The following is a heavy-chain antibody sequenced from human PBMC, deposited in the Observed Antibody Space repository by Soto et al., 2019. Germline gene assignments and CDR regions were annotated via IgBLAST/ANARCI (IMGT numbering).Heavy chain of an antibody. Sequence: EVQVVESGGDLVEPGGSLRLSCVTSGFMFSSAWMSWVRQAPGKGLEWVARIKSKKDGGARDYAAPVNGRFSISRDVSTRTVYLQMNSLRAEDTALYYCVEGWNDFWGQGTLVTVSS. D-gene: IGHD1-1*01. V-gene: IGHV3-15*01. J-gene: IGHJ4*02. CDR2: IKSKKDGGAR. CDR1: GFMFSSAW. CDR3: VEGWNDF.